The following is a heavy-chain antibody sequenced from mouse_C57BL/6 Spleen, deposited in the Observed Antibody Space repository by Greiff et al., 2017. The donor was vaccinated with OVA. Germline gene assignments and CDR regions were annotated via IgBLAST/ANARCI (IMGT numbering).Heavy chain of an antibody. J-gene: IGHJ1*03. CDR1: GYTFTSYW. Sequence: QVQLQQPGAELVMPGASVKLSCKASGYTFTSYWMHWVKQRPGQGLEWIGEIDPSDSYTNYNQKFKGKSTLTVDKSSSTAYMQLSSLTSEDSAVYYCARRNHWYFDVWGTGTTGTVSS. CDR3: ARRNHWYFDV. CDR2: IDPSDSYT. V-gene: IGHV1-69*01.